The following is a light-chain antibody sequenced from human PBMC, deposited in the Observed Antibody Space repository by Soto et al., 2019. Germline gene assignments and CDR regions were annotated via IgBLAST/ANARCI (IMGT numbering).Light chain of an antibody. CDR3: SAYTSSTAYV. Sequence: QSALTQPASVSGSPGQSITISCTGTSRDVGGYNYVSWYQQHPGKAPKLMIYDVSNPPSGVSNRFSGSKSGNTASLTISGLQAEDDADYSSSAYTSSTAYVFGPGTKV. CDR1: SRDVGGYNY. J-gene: IGLJ1*01. CDR2: DVS. V-gene: IGLV2-14*01.